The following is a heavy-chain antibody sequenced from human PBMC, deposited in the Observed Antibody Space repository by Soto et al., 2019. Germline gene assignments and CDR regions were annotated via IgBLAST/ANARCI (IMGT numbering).Heavy chain of an antibody. CDR3: AKSPPVYDSSGYYPYFDY. CDR2: ISGSGGST. Sequence: GGSLRLSCAASGFTFSSYAMSWVRQAPGKGLEWVSAISGSGGSTYYADSVKGRFTISRDNSKNTLYLQMNSLRAEDTAVYYCAKSPPVYDSSGYYPYFDYWGQGTLVTVSS. D-gene: IGHD3-22*01. J-gene: IGHJ4*02. V-gene: IGHV3-23*01. CDR1: GFTFSSYA.